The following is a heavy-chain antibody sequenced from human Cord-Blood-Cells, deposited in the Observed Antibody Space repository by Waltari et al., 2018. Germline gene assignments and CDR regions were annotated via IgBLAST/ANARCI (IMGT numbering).Heavy chain of an antibody. CDR2: IYYSGST. D-gene: IGHD2-21*02. Sequence: QLQLQESGPGLVKPSETLSLTRTVSGGSISSSSYYWGWIRQPPGKGLEWIGSIYYSGSTYHNPSLKSRVTISVDTSKNQFSLKLSSVTAADTAVYYCARPGVVTANSWAFDIWGQGTMVTVSS. CDR3: ARPGVVTANSWAFDI. J-gene: IGHJ3*02. CDR1: GGSISSSSYY. V-gene: IGHV4-39*01.